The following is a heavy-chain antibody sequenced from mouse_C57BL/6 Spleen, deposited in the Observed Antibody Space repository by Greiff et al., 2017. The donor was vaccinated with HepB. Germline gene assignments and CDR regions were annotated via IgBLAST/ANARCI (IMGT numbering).Heavy chain of an antibody. D-gene: IGHD4-1*01. Sequence: VQLQQSGPGLVKPSQSLSLTCSVTGYSITSGYYWNWIRQFPGNKLEWMGYISYDGSNNYNPSLKNRISITRDTSKNQFFLKLNSVTTEDTATHYCARAYTNSTYYYAMDYWGQGTSVTVSS. V-gene: IGHV3-6*01. CDR1: GYSITSGYY. CDR2: ISYDGSN. CDR3: ARAYTNSTYYYAMDY. J-gene: IGHJ4*01.